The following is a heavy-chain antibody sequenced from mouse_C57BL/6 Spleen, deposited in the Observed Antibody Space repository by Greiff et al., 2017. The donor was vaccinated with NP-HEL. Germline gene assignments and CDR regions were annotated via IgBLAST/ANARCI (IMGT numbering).Heavy chain of an antibody. CDR3: ARDYYGSSYGAMDY. Sequence: EVQLQESGGGLVKPGGSLKLSCAASGFTFSSYAMSWVRQTPEKRLEWVATISDGGSYTYYPDNVKGRFTISRDNAKNNLYLQRSHLKSEDTAMYYCARDYYGSSYGAMDYWGQGTSVTVSS. J-gene: IGHJ4*01. CDR2: ISDGGSYT. D-gene: IGHD1-1*01. CDR1: GFTFSSYA. V-gene: IGHV5-4*01.